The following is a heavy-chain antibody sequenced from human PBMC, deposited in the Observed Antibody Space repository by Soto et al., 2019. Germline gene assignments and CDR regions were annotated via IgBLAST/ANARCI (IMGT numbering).Heavy chain of an antibody. CDR3: ARDPD. CDR2: IYTGGNK. CDR1: GFTVGGNC. J-gene: IGHJ4*02. Sequence: EVQLVESGGGLIQPGGSLRLSCAISGFTVGGNCMYWVRQAPGKGPEWVSVIYTGGNKNYADSVKGRFTISRDDSKNTLYLQMNSLRGEDTAVYYCARDPDWGQGTLVTVSS. V-gene: IGHV3-53*01.